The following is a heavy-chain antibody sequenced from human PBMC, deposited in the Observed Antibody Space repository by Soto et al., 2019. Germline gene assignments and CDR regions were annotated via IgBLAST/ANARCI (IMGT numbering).Heavy chain of an antibody. CDR1: GFTFSSYA. J-gene: IGHJ6*03. CDR2: ISGSGGST. V-gene: IGHV3-23*01. Sequence: SLRLSCAASGFTFSSYAMSWVRQAPGKGLEWVSAISGSGGSTYYADSVKGRFTISRDNSKNTLYLQMNSLRAEDTAVYYCAKGGDYGEAYYYYYMDVWGKGTTVTVSS. CDR3: AKGGDYGEAYYYYYMDV. D-gene: IGHD2-21*02.